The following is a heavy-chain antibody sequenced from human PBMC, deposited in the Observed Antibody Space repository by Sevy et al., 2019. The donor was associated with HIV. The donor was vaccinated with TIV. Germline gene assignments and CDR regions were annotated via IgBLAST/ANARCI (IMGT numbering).Heavy chain of an antibody. J-gene: IGHJ6*02. D-gene: IGHD2-8*01. Sequence: GGSLRLSCAASGFTFTYAWMTWVRQAPGKGLEWVGRIKSRADGGTTDYAAPVKGRFTISRDDSKSTLYLQMNSLRSEDTGVYYCSTDPIILLLVTDGKDVWGQGTTVTVSS. CDR3: STDPIILLLVTDGKDV. V-gene: IGHV3-15*01. CDR1: GFTFTYAW. CDR2: IKSRADGGTT.